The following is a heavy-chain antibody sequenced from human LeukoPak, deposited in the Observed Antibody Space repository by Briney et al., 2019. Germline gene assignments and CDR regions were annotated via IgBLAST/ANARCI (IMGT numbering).Heavy chain of an antibody. CDR2: MNPNSGKT. J-gene: IGHJ5*02. CDR1: GYTFTSYD. V-gene: IGHV1-8*01. D-gene: IGHD2-2*01. CDR3: ARGLGGYCSSTSCHGPWFDP. Sequence: GASVKVSCKASGYTFTSYDINWVRQATGQGVEWMGWMNPNSGKTGYAQKFQGRVTMTRNTSISTAYMELSSLRSEDTAVYYCARGLGGYCSSTSCHGPWFDPWGQGTLVTVSS.